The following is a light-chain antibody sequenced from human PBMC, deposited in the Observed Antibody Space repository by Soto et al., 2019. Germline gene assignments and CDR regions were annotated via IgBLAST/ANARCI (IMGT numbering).Light chain of an antibody. V-gene: IGKV1-39*01. CDR1: QGISTY. J-gene: IGKJ2*01. CDR2: AAS. CDR3: QQAYITPYT. Sequence: DIQVHKSPVSLYASVGDRVTITCRTSQGISTYLNWYQQKAGDAPRLLISAASDLQKGVPSRFSGSGSGADFTLTISSLRPEDFATYYCQQAYITPYTFGQGAKLEL.